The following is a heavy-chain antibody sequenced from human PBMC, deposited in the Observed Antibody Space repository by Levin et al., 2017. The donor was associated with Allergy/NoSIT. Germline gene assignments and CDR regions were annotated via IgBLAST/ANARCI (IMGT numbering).Heavy chain of an antibody. CDR1: GYTFTGYY. Sequence: ASVKVSCKASGYTFTGYYMHWVRQAPGQGLEWMGWINPNSGGTNYAQKFQGRVTMTRDTSISTAYMELSRLRSDDTAVYYCAREADSSGYYYGPFDYWGQGTLVTVSS. D-gene: IGHD3-22*01. CDR2: INPNSGGT. V-gene: IGHV1-2*02. CDR3: AREADSSGYYYGPFDY. J-gene: IGHJ4*02.